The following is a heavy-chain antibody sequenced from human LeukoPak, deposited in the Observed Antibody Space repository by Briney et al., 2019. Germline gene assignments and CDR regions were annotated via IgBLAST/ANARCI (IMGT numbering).Heavy chain of an antibody. CDR2: IYSSGST. J-gene: IGHJ4*02. D-gene: IGHD6-6*01. CDR3: TRWDSSSSSFDY. V-gene: IGHV4-4*07. CDR1: GGSISSYY. Sequence: NPSETLSLTCTVSGGSISSYYWTWIRQPAGKGLEWIGRIYSSGSTIYNPSLKSRVTMSADTSKNQFSLRLSSVTAADTAVYYCTRWDSSSSSFDYWGQGTLVTVSS.